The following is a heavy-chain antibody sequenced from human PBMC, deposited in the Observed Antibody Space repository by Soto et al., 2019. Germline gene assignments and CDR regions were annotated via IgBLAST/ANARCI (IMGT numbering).Heavy chain of an antibody. J-gene: IGHJ6*02. D-gene: IGHD3-9*01. CDR1: GLTVSTNY. Sequence: EVHLVESGGGLVQPGGSLRISCAASGLTVSTNYMSWVRQAPGKGLEWVSIIYYGGTTYYADSVKGRCTISRDDSKNTLYLQMHSLRAEDTAVYYGARDYDTSRGDWAYYGIDVWGQGTTVTVSS. V-gene: IGHV3-66*01. CDR2: IYYGGTT. CDR3: ARDYDTSRGDWAYYGIDV.